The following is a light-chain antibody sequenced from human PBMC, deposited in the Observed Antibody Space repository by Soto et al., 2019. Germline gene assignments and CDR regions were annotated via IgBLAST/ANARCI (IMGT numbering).Light chain of an antibody. CDR2: EVS. CDR3: ISYARSDTYV. CDR1: SSDVGTYNY. V-gene: IGLV2-8*01. Sequence: QSALTQPPSASGSPGQSVTISCTGTSSDVGTYNYVSWHQQHPGKAPKLLIYEVSKRPSGVPDRFSGSKSGNTASLTVSGLQAGDEADYYCISYARSDTYVFGTGTKVTVL. J-gene: IGLJ1*01.